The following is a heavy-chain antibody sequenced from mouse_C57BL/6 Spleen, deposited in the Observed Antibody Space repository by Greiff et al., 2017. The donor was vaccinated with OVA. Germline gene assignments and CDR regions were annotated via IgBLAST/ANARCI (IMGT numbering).Heavy chain of an antibody. CDR1: GYTFTSYW. CDR3: ARCYEPYWYFDV. J-gene: IGHJ1*03. Sequence: QVQLQQPGAELVKPGASVKMSCKASGYTFTSYWITWVKQRPGQGLEWIGDIYPGSGSTNYNEKFKSKATLTVDTSSSTAYMQLSSLTSEDSAVYYCARCYEPYWYFDVWGTGTTVTVSS. D-gene: IGHD2-3*01. V-gene: IGHV1-55*01. CDR2: IYPGSGST.